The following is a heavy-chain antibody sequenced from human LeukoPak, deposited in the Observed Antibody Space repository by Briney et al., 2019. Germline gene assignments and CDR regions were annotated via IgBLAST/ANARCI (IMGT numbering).Heavy chain of an antibody. J-gene: IGHJ4*02. CDR2: IKQDGSEK. Sequence: GGSLRLSCAASGFTFTTYSMSWVRQAPGKGLEWVANIKQDGSEKYYVDSVKGRFTISRDNAKNSLYLQMNSLRAEDTAVYYCASEVPGTNWGQGTLVTVSS. CDR3: ASEVPGTN. D-gene: IGHD1-14*01. V-gene: IGHV3-7*01. CDR1: GFTFTTYS.